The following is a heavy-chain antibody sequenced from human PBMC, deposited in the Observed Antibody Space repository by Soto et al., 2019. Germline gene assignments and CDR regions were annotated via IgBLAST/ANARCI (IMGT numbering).Heavy chain of an antibody. D-gene: IGHD4-17*01. CDR2: ISGSGGST. Sequence: HPGGSLRLSCAASGFTFSSYAMSWVRQAPGKGLEWVSAISGSGGSTYYADSVKGRFTISRDNSKNTLYLQMNSLRAEDTAVYYCAKDRALATVTRRVYYYYGMDVWGQGTTVTVSS. V-gene: IGHV3-23*01. CDR1: GFTFSSYA. CDR3: AKDRALATVTRRVYYYYGMDV. J-gene: IGHJ6*02.